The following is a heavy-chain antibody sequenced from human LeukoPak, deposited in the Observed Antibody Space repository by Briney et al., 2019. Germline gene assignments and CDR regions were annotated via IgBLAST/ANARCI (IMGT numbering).Heavy chain of an antibody. CDR1: GGTFSSYA. V-gene: IGHV1-69*05. J-gene: IGHJ3*02. Sequence: SVKVSCKASGGTFSSYAISWVRQAPGQGLEWMGGIIPIFGTTNYAQKLQGRVTMTTDTSTSTAYMELRSLRSDDTAVYYCARDRGLMWELLGEDAFDIWGQGTMVTVSS. D-gene: IGHD1-26*01. CDR3: ARDRGLMWELLGEDAFDI. CDR2: IIPIFGTT.